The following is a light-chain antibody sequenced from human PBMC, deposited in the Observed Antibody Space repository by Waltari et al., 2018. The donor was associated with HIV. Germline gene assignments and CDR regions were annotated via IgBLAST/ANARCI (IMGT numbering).Light chain of an antibody. V-gene: IGLV1-51*01. CDR3: GTWDSRLSARV. Sequence: QSVLTQPPSVSAAPGQKVTISCSGSSSNIGNNYVSWYQQLPGTAPKLLIYDNNKRPSGIPDRFSASKSGTSATLGITGLQTGDEADYYCGTWDSRLSARVFGGGTKLTVL. J-gene: IGLJ3*02. CDR2: DNN. CDR1: SSNIGNNY.